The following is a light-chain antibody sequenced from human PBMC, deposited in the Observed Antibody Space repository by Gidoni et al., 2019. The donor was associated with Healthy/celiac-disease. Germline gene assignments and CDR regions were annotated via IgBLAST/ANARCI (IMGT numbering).Light chain of an antibody. Sequence: IQLTPSPSFLSASVGDRVPITCRASHGLSSYLAWYQQKPGKAPKLLIYAASTLQSGVPSRCSGSGSGTEFTLKISSLQPEDFATYYCQQINSYPLTFXGXTKVXIK. J-gene: IGKJ4*01. V-gene: IGKV1-9*01. CDR1: HGLSSY. CDR3: QQINSYPLT. CDR2: AAS.